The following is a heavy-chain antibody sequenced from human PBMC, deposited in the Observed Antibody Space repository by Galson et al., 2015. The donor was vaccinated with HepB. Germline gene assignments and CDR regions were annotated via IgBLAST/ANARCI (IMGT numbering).Heavy chain of an antibody. V-gene: IGHV3-23*01. Sequence: SLRLSCAASGFTFSISAVSWVRQAPGKGLEWVSVLSGSGGSTYYADSVKGRFTISRDNSKNTLYLQMSSLRAEDTAVYYCAKGRASGYYIFDYWGQGTLVTVSS. CDR3: AKGRASGYYIFDY. J-gene: IGHJ4*02. CDR1: GFTFSISA. CDR2: LSGSGGST. D-gene: IGHD3-22*01.